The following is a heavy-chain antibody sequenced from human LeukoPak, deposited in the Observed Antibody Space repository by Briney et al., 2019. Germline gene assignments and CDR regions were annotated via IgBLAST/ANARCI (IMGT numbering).Heavy chain of an antibody. CDR3: ARASTPGYDSSGYFDY. CDR2: INPNSGGT. Sequence: ASVKVSCKASGYTFTGYYMHWVRQAPGQGLEWMGRINPNSGGTNYAQKFQGRVTMTRDTSISTAYMELSRLRSDDTAVYYCARASTPGYDSSGYFDYWGQGTLVPVSS. V-gene: IGHV1-2*06. CDR1: GYTFTGYY. J-gene: IGHJ4*02. D-gene: IGHD3-22*01.